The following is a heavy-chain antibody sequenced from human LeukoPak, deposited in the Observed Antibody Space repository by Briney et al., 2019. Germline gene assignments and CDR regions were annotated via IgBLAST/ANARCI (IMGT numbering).Heavy chain of an antibody. Sequence: ASVKVSCKASGYTFTSYGISWVRQAPGQGLEWMGWISAYNGNTNYAQKLQGRVTMTTDTSTSTAYMELRSLRSDDTAVYYCARFYYYGSGRVAFDIWGQGTLVTVSS. J-gene: IGHJ4*02. CDR3: ARFYYYGSGRVAFDI. V-gene: IGHV1-18*01. CDR1: GYTFTSYG. D-gene: IGHD3-10*01. CDR2: ISAYNGNT.